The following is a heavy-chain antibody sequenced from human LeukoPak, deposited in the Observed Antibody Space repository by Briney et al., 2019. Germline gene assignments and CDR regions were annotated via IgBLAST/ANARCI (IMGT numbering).Heavy chain of an antibody. CDR1: GGSVSSSAYS. Sequence: SETLSLTCTVSGGSVSSSAYSWSWIRQPPGKGLEWIGYIYNSGSTNYNPSPKSRVTISVDTSKNQFSLKLSSVTAADTAVYYCARDNMYYYGSGSYTWFDPWGQGTLVTVSS. CDR2: IYNSGST. J-gene: IGHJ5*02. D-gene: IGHD3-10*01. V-gene: IGHV4-61*08. CDR3: ARDNMYYYGSGSYTWFDP.